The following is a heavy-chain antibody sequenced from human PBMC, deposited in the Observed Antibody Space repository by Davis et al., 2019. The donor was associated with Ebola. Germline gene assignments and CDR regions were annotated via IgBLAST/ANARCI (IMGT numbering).Heavy chain of an antibody. CDR3: ARECSDCVHWWFDP. CDR1: GDSVASSSYY. Sequence: MPSETLSPTCPLDGDSVASSSYYWRWIRQPPGKGLEWIGCIYYSGSTYYNPSPKSRVTISVDKYKNQFSLKLSSVTAADTAVYYCARECSDCVHWWFDPWGQGTLVTASS. J-gene: IGHJ5*02. V-gene: IGHV4-39*07. CDR2: IYYSGST. D-gene: IGHD2-15*01.